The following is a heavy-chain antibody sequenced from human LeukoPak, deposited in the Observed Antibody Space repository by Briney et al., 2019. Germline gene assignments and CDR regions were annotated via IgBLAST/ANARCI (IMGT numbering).Heavy chain of an antibody. CDR3: ARGYGVVVPAARSFDY. D-gene: IGHD2-2*01. J-gene: IGHJ4*02. Sequence: SETLSLACAVYGGSFSGYYWSWIRQPPGKGLEWIGEINHSGSTNYNPSLKSRVTISVDTSKNQFSLKLSSVTAADTAVYYCARGYGVVVPAARSFDYWGQGTLVTVSS. CDR2: INHSGST. CDR1: GGSFSGYY. V-gene: IGHV4-34*01.